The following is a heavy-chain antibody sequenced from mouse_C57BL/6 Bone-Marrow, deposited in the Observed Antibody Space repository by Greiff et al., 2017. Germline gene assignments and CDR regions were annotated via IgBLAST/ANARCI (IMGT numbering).Heavy chain of an antibody. CDR2: ISYDGSN. J-gene: IGHJ2*01. CDR1: GYSITSGYY. D-gene: IGHD4-1*01. V-gene: IGHV3-6*01. CDR3: ARGGVLGQDFDY. Sequence: ESGPGLVKPSQSLSLNCSVTGYSITSGYYWNWIRQFPGNKLEWMGYISYDGSNNYNPSLKNRISITRDTSKNQFFLKLNSVTTEDTATYYCARGGVLGQDFDYWGQGTTLTVSS.